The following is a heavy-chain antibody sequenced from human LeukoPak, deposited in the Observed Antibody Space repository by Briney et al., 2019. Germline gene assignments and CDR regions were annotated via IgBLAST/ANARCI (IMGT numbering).Heavy chain of an antibody. J-gene: IGHJ5*02. CDR2: IRSKTDGGAS. CDR1: GFTFSKVW. D-gene: IGHD2-21*02. Sequence: GGSLRLSCAASGFTFSKVWMTWVRQAPGKGLEWVGRIRSKTDGGASEYAAPVKGRFSISRDDSNNTLYLEMIGLKAEDTAIYYCTTDVNRFMVTASSWGQGTLVTVSS. CDR3: TTDVNRFMVTASS. V-gene: IGHV3-15*01.